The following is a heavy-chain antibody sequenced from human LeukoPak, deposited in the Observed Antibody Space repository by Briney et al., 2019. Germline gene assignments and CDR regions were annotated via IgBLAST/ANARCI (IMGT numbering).Heavy chain of an antibody. CDR3: AREEGYSSSWYNWFDP. CDR1: GGSFSGYY. CDR2: INHSGST. D-gene: IGHD6-13*01. J-gene: IGHJ5*02. V-gene: IGHV4-34*01. Sequence: SETLSLTCAVYGGSFSGYYWSWIRQPPGKGLEWIGEINHSGSTNYNPSLKSRVTISVDTSKNQFSLKLSSVTAADTAVYYCAREEGYSSSWYNWFDPWGQGTLVTVSS.